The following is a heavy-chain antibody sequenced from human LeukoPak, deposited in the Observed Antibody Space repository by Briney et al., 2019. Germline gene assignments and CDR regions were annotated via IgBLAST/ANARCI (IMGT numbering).Heavy chain of an antibody. CDR1: GYTFTSYY. CDR3: ARTYSSSWYGLPPWNAFDI. V-gene: IGHV1-46*01. Sequence: GASVKVSCKASGYTFTSYYMHWVRQAPGQGLEWMGIINPSGGSTSYAQKFQGRVTMTRDMSTSTVYMELSSLRPEDTAVYYCARTYSSSWYGLPPWNAFDIWGQGTMVTVSS. D-gene: IGHD6-13*01. J-gene: IGHJ3*02. CDR2: INPSGGST.